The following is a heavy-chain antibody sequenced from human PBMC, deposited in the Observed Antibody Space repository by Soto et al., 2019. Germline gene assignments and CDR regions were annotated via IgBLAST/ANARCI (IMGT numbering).Heavy chain of an antibody. V-gene: IGHV3-72*01. Sequence: PGWSLRLSCECSVFTFIGHYMDWVRQAPGKGLEWLGRIRNKPNGHTTAYAASVKGRFTISRDDSKNLVYLQMNSLKSEDTALYYCSTTVITAPLFEYWGQGTLVTVPQ. CDR2: IRNKPNGHTT. D-gene: IGHD2-21*02. CDR1: VFTFIGHY. J-gene: IGHJ4*02. CDR3: STTVITAPLFEY.